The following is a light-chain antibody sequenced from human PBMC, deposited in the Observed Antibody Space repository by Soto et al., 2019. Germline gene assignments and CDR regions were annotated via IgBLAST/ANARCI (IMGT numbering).Light chain of an antibody. Sequence: DIQMTQSPSTLSASVGDRVTITCRASQSVGSWLAWYQQKPGKAPMLLIYDASTLETGVPSRFSGTGSGTEFTLAISSLQTDDFATYYCQQYNSYSRTFGQGTKVDMK. CDR1: QSVGSW. V-gene: IGKV1-5*01. J-gene: IGKJ1*01. CDR3: QQYNSYSRT. CDR2: DAS.